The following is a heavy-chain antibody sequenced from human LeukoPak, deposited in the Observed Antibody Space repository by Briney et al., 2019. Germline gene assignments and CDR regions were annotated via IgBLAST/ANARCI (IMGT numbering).Heavy chain of an antibody. J-gene: IGHJ4*02. CDR1: GFAVSNYA. V-gene: IGHV3-23*01. CDR3: AKGNIAAAANFDY. Sequence: GGSLRLSCAASGFAVSNYAMSWVRQAPGKGLEWVSAISGSGGYTYYADSVKGRFTISRDNSKNTLYLQMNSLRAEDTAVYYCAKGNIAAAANFDYWGQGTLVTVSS. D-gene: IGHD6-13*01. CDR2: ISGSGGYT.